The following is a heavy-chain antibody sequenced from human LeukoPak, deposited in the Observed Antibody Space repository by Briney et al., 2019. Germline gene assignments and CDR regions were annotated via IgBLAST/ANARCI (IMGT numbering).Heavy chain of an antibody. J-gene: IGHJ4*02. CDR2: ISSASNYI. V-gene: IGHV3-21*01. CDR1: GFTFSDYH. CDR3: MRDVTSYGHFDS. Sequence: GGSLRLSCAASGFTFSDYHMNWVCQAPGKGLEWVAYISSASNYIYYADSVKGRLTVSRDNAKNSLYLQMDSLRAEDTAVYYCMRDVTSYGHFDSWGQGTLVTVAS. D-gene: IGHD3-16*01.